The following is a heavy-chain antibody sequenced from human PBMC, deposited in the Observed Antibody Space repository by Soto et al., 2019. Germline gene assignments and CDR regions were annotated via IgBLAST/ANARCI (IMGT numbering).Heavy chain of an antibody. D-gene: IGHD2-15*01. Sequence: EVHLVESGGGLVQPGGSLRLSCAASGFTVSSKYMSWVRQAPGKGLEWVSLIQSGGPTYYADSVKGRFTISRDTSENTVHLQMDSLRAEDTAVYYCARDDVLCDGGRCYGVHLDVWGNGTTVTVSS. CDR3: ARDDVLCDGGRCYGVHLDV. CDR2: IQSGGPT. J-gene: IGHJ6*04. CDR1: GFTVSSKY. V-gene: IGHV3-66*01.